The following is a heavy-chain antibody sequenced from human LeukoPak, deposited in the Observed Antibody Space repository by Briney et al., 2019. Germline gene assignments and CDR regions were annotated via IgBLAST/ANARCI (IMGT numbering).Heavy chain of an antibody. V-gene: IGHV3-74*01. J-gene: IGHJ3*02. D-gene: IGHD5-12*01. CDR2: INSNGKST. CDR1: GFTFSRNW. CDR3: ALKGYVDAFDI. Sequence: PGGSLRLSCAASGFTFSRNWMHWVRQAPGKGLVWVSRINSNGKSTRYADSVKGRFTISRDNAENMLYLQMNSLRAEDTAVYYCALKGYVDAFDIWGQGTMLTLSS.